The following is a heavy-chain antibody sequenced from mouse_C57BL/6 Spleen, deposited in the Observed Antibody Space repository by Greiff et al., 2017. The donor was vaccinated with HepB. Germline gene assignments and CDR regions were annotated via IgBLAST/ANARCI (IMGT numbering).Heavy chain of an antibody. V-gene: IGHV3-6*01. CDR1: GYSITSGYY. J-gene: IGHJ2*01. D-gene: IGHD1-1*01. CDR3: AREGTTVAYYFDY. CDR2: ISYDGSN. Sequence: ESGPGLVKPSQSLSLTCSVTGYSITSGYYWNWIRQFPGNKLEWMGYISYDGSNNYNPSLKNRISITRDTSKNQFFLKLNSVTTEDTATYYCAREGTTVAYYFDYWGQGTTLTVSS.